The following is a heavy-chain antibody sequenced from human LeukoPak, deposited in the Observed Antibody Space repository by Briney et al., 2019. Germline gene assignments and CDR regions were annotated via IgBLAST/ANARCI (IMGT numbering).Heavy chain of an antibody. CDR2: ISAYNGNT. J-gene: IGHJ4*02. Sequence: ASVKVSCKASGYTFTSYGISWVRQAPGQGLEWMGWISAYNGNTNYAQKLQGRVTITADESTSTAYMELSSLRSEDTAVYYCASVRSGSYFGYWGQGTLVTVSS. V-gene: IGHV1-18*01. CDR3: ASVRSGSYFGY. CDR1: GYTFTSYG. D-gene: IGHD1-26*01.